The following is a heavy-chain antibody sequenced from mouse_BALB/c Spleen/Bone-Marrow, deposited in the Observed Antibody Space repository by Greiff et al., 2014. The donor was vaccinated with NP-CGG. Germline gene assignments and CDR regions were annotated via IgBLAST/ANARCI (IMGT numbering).Heavy chain of an antibody. CDR2: IRLKSNNYAT. D-gene: IGHD2-3*01. CDR1: GFTFSNYW. J-gene: IGHJ3*01. V-gene: IGHV6-6*02. Sequence: EVQLVESGGGLVQPGGSMKLSCVASGFTFSNYWMNWVRQSPEKGLEWVAEIRLKSNNYATHYAESVKGSFTISRDDSKSSVYLQMNNLRAEDTGIYYCTRRDGYYVSWGQGTLVTVSA. CDR3: TRRDGYYVS.